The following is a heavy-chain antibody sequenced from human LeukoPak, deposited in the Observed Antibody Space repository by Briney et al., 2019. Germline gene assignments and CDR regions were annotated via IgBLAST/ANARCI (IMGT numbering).Heavy chain of an antibody. CDR2: IYYSGST. CDR3: ARHSRRDGYKWRWGFDY. Sequence: SETLSLTCTVSGGSISSYYWSWIRQPPGKGLEWIGYIYYSGSTNYNPSLKSRVTISVDTSKNQFSLKLSSVTAADTAVYYCARHSRRDGYKWRWGFDYWGQGTLVTVSS. V-gene: IGHV4-59*08. J-gene: IGHJ4*02. CDR1: GGSISSYY. D-gene: IGHD5-24*01.